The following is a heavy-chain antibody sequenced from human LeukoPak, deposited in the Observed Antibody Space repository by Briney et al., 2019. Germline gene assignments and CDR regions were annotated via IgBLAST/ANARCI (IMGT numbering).Heavy chain of an antibody. Sequence: GGSLRLSCAASGFTFNRNASSWVRQAPGKGLEWVSTIGGSGDKTFYADSVKGRFTISRDNSKNMVHLQMNSLTGEDTALYYCVRRGDASSGWGDHDFWGQGALVTVSS. V-gene: IGHV3-23*01. CDR2: IGGSGDKT. J-gene: IGHJ4*02. CDR3: VRRGDASSGWGDHDF. D-gene: IGHD6-19*01. CDR1: GFTFNRNA.